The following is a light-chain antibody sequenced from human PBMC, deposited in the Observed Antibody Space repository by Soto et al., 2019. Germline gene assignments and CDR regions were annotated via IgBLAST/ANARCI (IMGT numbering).Light chain of an antibody. V-gene: IGKV3-20*01. CDR2: GAS. J-gene: IGKJ1*01. CDR1: QSVSNNY. Sequence: EIVLTQSPGTLSLSPGERATLSCRASQSVSNNYLAWYLQKPGQAPRLLIYGASNRATGIPDRFSGSGSGTDFTLTISKLEPEDFAVYHCQQYGGSPRTFGQGTKVDIK. CDR3: QQYGGSPRT.